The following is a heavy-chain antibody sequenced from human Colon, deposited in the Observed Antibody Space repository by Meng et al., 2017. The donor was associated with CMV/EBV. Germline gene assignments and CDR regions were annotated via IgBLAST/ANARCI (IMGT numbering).Heavy chain of an antibody. CDR3: ARGSVIASAVSFDH. V-gene: IGHV4-30-4*01. J-gene: IGHJ4*02. CDR1: GGSGDSGGSY. D-gene: IGHD2-21*01. CDR2: IYTGGSA. Sequence: SGGSGDSGGSYWSWIRQAPGKGLQWLGHIYTGGSAYSNPSLKSRLSISLDTSKNQFSLSLRSVTAADTAVYYCARGSVIASAVSFDHWGQGTLVTVSS.